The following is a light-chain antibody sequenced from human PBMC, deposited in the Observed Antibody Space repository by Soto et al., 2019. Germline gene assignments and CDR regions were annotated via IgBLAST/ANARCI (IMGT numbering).Light chain of an antibody. V-gene: IGKV3-20*01. CDR2: GAS. Sequence: EIVLTQSPGTLSLSPGERATLSCRAGQSVNSNYVAWYQQKAGQGTRLLIYGASIRATDIPDRFSGSGSGTDFTLTRSRLEPEDFSVYYRQQYGSSPWTFGQGTEVEVK. CDR3: QQYGSSPWT. CDR1: QSVNSNY. J-gene: IGKJ1*01.